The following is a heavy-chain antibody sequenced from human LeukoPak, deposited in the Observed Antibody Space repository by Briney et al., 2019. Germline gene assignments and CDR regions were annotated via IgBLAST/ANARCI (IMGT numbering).Heavy chain of an antibody. V-gene: IGHV4-39*01. D-gene: IGHD6-19*01. CDR1: GGSISSSSYY. Sequence: SETLSLACTVSGGSISSSSYYWGWIRQPPGKGLEWIGSIYYSGSTYYNPSLKSRVTISVDTSKNQFSLKLSSVTAADTAVYYCARGAVAGKFSYWGQGTLVTVSS. CDR2: IYYSGST. CDR3: ARGAVAGKFSY. J-gene: IGHJ4*02.